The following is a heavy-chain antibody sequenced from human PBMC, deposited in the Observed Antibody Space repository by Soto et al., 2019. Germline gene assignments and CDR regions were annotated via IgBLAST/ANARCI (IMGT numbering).Heavy chain of an antibody. V-gene: IGHV4-38-2*01. CDR1: GYSISSGYY. CDR2: IHHSGTT. D-gene: IGHD3-9*01. Sequence: LSLTCAVSGYSISSGYYWGWIRQPPGKGLEWIGNIHHSGTTYYNPSLKSRVTISIDRSKNQVSLKLSSVTAADTAVYYRASRLQYFDYNWFDSWGQGNLVTV. CDR3: ASRLQYFDYNWFDS. J-gene: IGHJ5*01.